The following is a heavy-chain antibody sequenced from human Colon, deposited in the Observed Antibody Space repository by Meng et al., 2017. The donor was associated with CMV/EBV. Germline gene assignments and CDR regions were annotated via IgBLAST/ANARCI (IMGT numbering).Heavy chain of an antibody. J-gene: IGHJ6*02. D-gene: IGHD1/OR15-1a*01. CDR3: ARGGTTQVRTYGMDV. Sequence: GGSLRLSCAASGFTFSNYWMTWLRQAPGRGLELVAHIKEDGSEKYFVGSVKGRFTISRDNAKNSLYLQMNSLRAEDTAVYYCARGGTTQVRTYGMDVWGQGTTVTVSS. CDR2: IKEDGSEK. CDR1: GFTFSNYW. V-gene: IGHV3-7*01.